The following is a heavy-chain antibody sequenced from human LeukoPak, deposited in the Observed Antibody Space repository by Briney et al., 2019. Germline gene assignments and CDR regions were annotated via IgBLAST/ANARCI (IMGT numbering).Heavy chain of an antibody. D-gene: IGHD3-3*01. V-gene: IGHV3-48*03. Sequence: GGSLRLSCAASGFTFSSYEMNWVRQAPGKGLEWVSYISSSGSTLYYADSVKGRFTISRDNAKNSLYLQMNSLRAEDTAVYYCARDLGENTIFGVVIIRDAFDIWGQGTMVTVSS. CDR3: ARDLGENTIFGVVIIRDAFDI. CDR1: GFTFSSYE. J-gene: IGHJ3*02. CDR2: ISSSGSTL.